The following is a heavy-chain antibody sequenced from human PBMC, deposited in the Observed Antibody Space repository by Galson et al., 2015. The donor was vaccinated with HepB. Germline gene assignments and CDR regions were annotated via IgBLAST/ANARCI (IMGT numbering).Heavy chain of an antibody. Sequence: SLRLSCAASGFTFSSYAMSWVRQAPGKGLEWVSAISGSGGSTYYADSVKGRFTISRDNSKNTLYLQMNSLRAEDTAVYYCAKDQTFSTENNWFDPWGQGTLVTVSS. CDR2: ISGSGGST. CDR1: GFTFSSYA. D-gene: IGHD2/OR15-2a*01. V-gene: IGHV3-23*01. CDR3: AKDQTFSTENNWFDP. J-gene: IGHJ5*02.